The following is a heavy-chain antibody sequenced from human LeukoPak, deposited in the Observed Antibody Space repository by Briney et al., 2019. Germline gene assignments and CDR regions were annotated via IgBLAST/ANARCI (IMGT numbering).Heavy chain of an antibody. J-gene: IGHJ4*02. Sequence: ASVKVSCKASGYTFTSYYIHWVRQAPGQGLEWMGVINSRSGGTTYAQKFQGRVTTTRDTSTSTAYMELSSLRSEDTAVYYCARDVLGLDYWGQGTLVTVSS. CDR3: ARDVLGLDY. CDR2: INSRSGGT. CDR1: GYTFTSYY. V-gene: IGHV1-46*01.